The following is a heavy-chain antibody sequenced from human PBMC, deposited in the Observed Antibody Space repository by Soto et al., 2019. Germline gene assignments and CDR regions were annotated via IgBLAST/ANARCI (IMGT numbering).Heavy chain of an antibody. Sequence: KTSETLSLTCTVSGGSISSGDYYWSWIRQPPGKGLEWIGYIYYSGSTYYNPSLKSRVTISVDTSKNQFSLKLSSVTAADTAVYYCGGGVGATTLSYWGQGTLVTGSS. D-gene: IGHD1-26*01. V-gene: IGHV4-30-4*01. J-gene: IGHJ4*02. CDR1: GGSISSGDYY. CDR2: IYYSGST. CDR3: GGGVGATTLSY.